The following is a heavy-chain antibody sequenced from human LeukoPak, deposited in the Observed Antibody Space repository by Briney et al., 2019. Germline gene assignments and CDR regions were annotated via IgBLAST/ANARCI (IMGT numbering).Heavy chain of an antibody. CDR1: GGSISNYY. CDR3: ARNDFWSDYSDWFDP. D-gene: IGHD3-3*01. CDR2: IYYSGRT. J-gene: IGHJ5*02. Sequence: SETLSLTCTVSGGSISNYYWSWTRQPPGKGLEWIGYIYYSGRTNYNPSLKSRITISIDTSKNQFSLKLSSVSAADTAVYYCARNDFWSDYSDWFDPWGQGTLVTVSS. V-gene: IGHV4-59*01.